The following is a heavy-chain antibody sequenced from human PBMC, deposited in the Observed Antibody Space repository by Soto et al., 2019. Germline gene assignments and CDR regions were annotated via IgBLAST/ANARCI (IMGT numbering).Heavy chain of an antibody. Sequence: EVQLLESGGALIQPGGSLRLSCVGSGFSFSNYGMSWVRQAPGKGLEWVSGISGNGAYTYYADSVKGRFTISRDNSKNTVYLQMNSLRAEDTAVYYCAKDLEWLLRHFENWGQGTLVTVSS. CDR2: ISGNGAYT. CDR3: AKDLEWLLRHFEN. J-gene: IGHJ4*02. D-gene: IGHD3-22*01. CDR1: GFSFSNYG. V-gene: IGHV3-23*01.